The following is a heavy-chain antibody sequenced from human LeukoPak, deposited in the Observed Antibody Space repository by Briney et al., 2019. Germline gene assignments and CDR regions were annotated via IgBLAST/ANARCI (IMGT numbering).Heavy chain of an antibody. Sequence: ASVKVSCKASGYTFIGYYMHWVRQAPGQGLEWMGWINPNSGGTKYAQKFQGRVTMTRDTSISTAYMELSRLISDDTAVYYCARTPIHYDTSGSTWGAFDIWGQGTMVTVSS. D-gene: IGHD3-22*01. CDR1: GYTFIGYY. CDR3: ARTPIHYDTSGSTWGAFDI. CDR2: INPNSGGT. J-gene: IGHJ3*02. V-gene: IGHV1-2*02.